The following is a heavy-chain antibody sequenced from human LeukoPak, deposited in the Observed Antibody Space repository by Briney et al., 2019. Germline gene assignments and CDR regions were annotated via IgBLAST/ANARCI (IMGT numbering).Heavy chain of an antibody. Sequence: GGSLRLSCAASGFTFSNAWMSWVRLAPGKGLEWVGRIKSKTDGGTTDYAAPVKGRFTISRDDSKNTLYLQMNSLKTEDTAVYYCTTEYSGYDYFDYWGQGTLVTVSS. J-gene: IGHJ4*02. V-gene: IGHV3-15*01. CDR3: TTEYSGYDYFDY. D-gene: IGHD5-12*01. CDR2: IKSKTDGGTT. CDR1: GFTFSNAW.